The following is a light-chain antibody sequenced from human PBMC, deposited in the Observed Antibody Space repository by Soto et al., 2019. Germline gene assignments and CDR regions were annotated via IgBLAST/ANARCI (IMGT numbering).Light chain of an antibody. Sequence: DIQMTQSPSTLSASVGDRVTITCRASQSISSWLAWYQQRPGKAPKLLIHKASSLESGVPSRFRGSGSGTEFTLTISSLQPDDFATYYCQQYNRYSWTFGQGTKVEIK. CDR1: QSISSW. CDR3: QQYNRYSWT. CDR2: KAS. V-gene: IGKV1-5*03. J-gene: IGKJ1*01.